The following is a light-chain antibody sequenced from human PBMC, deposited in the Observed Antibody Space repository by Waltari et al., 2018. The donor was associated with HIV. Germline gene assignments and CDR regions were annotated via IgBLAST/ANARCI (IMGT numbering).Light chain of an antibody. Sequence: QSVLTQPPSVSATPGQKVPISCSGSSSNIGNNYVFWYQQLPGTAPKLLIYDNNKRPSGIPDRFSGSKSGTSATLGITGLQTGDEADYYCATWDSGLSAVVFGGGTKLTVL. V-gene: IGLV1-51*01. CDR2: DNN. CDR3: ATWDSGLSAVV. CDR1: SSNIGNNY. J-gene: IGLJ2*01.